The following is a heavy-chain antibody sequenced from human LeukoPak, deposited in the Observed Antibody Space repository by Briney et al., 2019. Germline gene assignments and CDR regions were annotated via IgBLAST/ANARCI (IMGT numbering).Heavy chain of an antibody. D-gene: IGHD2-15*01. J-gene: IGHJ4*02. CDR2: INTDGSST. V-gene: IGHV3-74*01. CDR1: GFDFSSYW. CDR3: AKDLGYCSGGSCYFDY. Sequence: GGSLRLSCAASGFDFSSYWMYWVRQAPGKGLVWVSRINTDGSSTTYADSVKGRFTISRDNAKNTLYLQMNSLRAEDTAVYYCAKDLGYCSGGSCYFDYWGQGTLVTVSS.